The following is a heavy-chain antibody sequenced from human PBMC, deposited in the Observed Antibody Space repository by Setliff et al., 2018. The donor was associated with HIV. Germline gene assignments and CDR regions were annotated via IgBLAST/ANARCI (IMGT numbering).Heavy chain of an antibody. D-gene: IGHD5-12*01. V-gene: IGHV1-69*13. CDR3: AIDVIGGWLRPMPDF. Sequence: ASVKVSCKASGGTFSRYAISWVRQAPGQGLEWMGGIIPIFGTANYAQKFQGRVTITADESTSTAYMELSSLRSEDTAVYYCAIDVIGGWLRPMPDFWGPGTLVTVSS. CDR1: GGTFSRYA. J-gene: IGHJ4*02. CDR2: IIPIFGTA.